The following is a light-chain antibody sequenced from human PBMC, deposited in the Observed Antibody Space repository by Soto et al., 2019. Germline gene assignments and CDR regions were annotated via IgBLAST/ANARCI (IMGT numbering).Light chain of an antibody. CDR1: QSVSSAY. J-gene: IGKJ1*01. CDR2: GAS. V-gene: IGKV3-20*01. Sequence: EIVLTQSPGTLSLSPGERATLSCRTSQSVSSAYLAWYQQKPGQAPRLLIYGASSRATGIPDRFSGSVSGTGFTLTISSLEPEDFAVYYCQQYGSSPPWTVGQGTKVDI. CDR3: QQYGSSPPWT.